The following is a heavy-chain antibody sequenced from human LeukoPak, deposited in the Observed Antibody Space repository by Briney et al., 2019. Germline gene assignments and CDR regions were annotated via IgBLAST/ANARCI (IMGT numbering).Heavy chain of an antibody. CDR3: TRNNWFDP. Sequence: SETLSLTCTVSGGSISSSSYSWGWIRQPPGKGLEWIGSIYYSGSTYYNPSLKSRVTISVDTSKNQFSLRLSSVTAADTAVYYCTRNNWFDPWGQGTLVTVSS. V-gene: IGHV4-39*01. CDR1: GGSISSSSYS. J-gene: IGHJ5*02. CDR2: IYYSGST.